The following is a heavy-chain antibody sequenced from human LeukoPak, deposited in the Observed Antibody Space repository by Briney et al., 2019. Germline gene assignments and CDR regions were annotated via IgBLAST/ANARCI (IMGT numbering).Heavy chain of an antibody. CDR1: GVSFSGYY. D-gene: IGHD3-10*01. CDR3: ARHRGDGRLWFGELNYYYYYMDV. J-gene: IGHJ6*03. V-gene: IGHV4-34*01. CDR2: INHSGST. Sequence: ASETLSLTCTVYGVSFSGYYWNWIRQPPGKGLEWIGEINHSGSTNYNPPLKSRVTISVDTSKNQFSLKLSSVTAADTAVYYCARHRGDGRLWFGELNYYYYYMDVWGKGTTVTISS.